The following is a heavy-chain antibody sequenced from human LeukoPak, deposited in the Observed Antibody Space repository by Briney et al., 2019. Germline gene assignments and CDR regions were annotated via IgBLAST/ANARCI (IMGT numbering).Heavy chain of an antibody. Sequence: ASVKVSCKASGYTFTSYGISWVRQAPGQGLEWMGWISAYNGNTNYAQKLQGRVTMNTDTSTSTAYMELRSLRSDDTAVYYCARDRITMVRENWFDPWGQGTLVTVSS. CDR3: ARDRITMVRENWFDP. J-gene: IGHJ5*02. V-gene: IGHV1-18*01. D-gene: IGHD3-10*01. CDR2: ISAYNGNT. CDR1: GYTFTSYG.